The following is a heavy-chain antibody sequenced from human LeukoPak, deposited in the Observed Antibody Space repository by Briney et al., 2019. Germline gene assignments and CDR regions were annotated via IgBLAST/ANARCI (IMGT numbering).Heavy chain of an antibody. CDR2: IYPGDSDT. CDR1: GYSFTSYW. CDR3: ARGANYDILTGYYTY. D-gene: IGHD3-9*01. Sequence: GESLKISCKGSGYSFTSYWIGWVRQMPGKGLEWMGIIYPGDSDTRYSPSFQGQVTISADKSISTAYLQWSGLKASDTAMYYCARGANYDILTGYYTYWGQGTLVTVSS. V-gene: IGHV5-51*01. J-gene: IGHJ4*02.